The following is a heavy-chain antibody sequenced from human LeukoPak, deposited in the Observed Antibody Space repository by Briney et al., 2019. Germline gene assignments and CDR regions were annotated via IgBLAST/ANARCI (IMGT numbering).Heavy chain of an antibody. V-gene: IGHV3-30*04. Sequence: GGSLRLSCAASGFTFSSYAMHWVRQAPGKGLEWVAVISYDGSNKYYADSVKGRFTISRDNSKNTLYLQMNSLRAEDTAVYYCARGGGSEGHNWFDPWGQGTLVTVSS. CDR3: ARGGGSEGHNWFDP. CDR1: GFTFSSYA. D-gene: IGHD5-12*01. CDR2: ISYDGSNK. J-gene: IGHJ5*02.